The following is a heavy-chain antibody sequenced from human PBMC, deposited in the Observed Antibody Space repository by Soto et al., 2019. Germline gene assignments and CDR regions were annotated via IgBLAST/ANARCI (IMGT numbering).Heavy chain of an antibody. Sequence: EVQLVESGGGLVKPGGSLRLSCAASGFTFSSYSMNWVRQAPGKGLEWVSSISSSSRYIYYADSVKGRFTMSRDNDKNSLYLQMNSQRAEDTAVYYCARDHCSSTRCYGSWGQGTLVTVSS. CDR3: ARDHCSSTRCYGS. V-gene: IGHV3-21*01. J-gene: IGHJ4*02. CDR2: ISSSSRYI. D-gene: IGHD2-2*01. CDR1: GFTFSSYS.